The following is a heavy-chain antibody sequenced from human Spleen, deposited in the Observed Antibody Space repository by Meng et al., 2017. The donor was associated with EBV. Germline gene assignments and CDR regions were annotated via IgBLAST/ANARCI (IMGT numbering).Heavy chain of an antibody. CDR1: GYTFIYYA. D-gene: IGHD7-27*01. CDR3: ATLLHWDPGY. J-gene: IGHJ4*02. CDR2: INAGNGDT. V-gene: IGHV1-3*01. Sequence: QVQLVQSGAEVKKPGASVKVSCKASGYTFIYYAMHWVRQAPGQRLEWMGWINAGNGDTEYSQKFQGRVVITRDTSASTAYMELSSLRSEDTAVYYCATLLHWDPGYWGQGTLVTVYS.